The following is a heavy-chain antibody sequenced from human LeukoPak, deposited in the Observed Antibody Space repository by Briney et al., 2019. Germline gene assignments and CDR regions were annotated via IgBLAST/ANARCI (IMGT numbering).Heavy chain of an antibody. Sequence: PGGSLRLSCTASGFTLSNYGMNWVRQAPEQGLEWVSYISPSSDIIYYSDSVKGRFTISRDNAKNSLYLQMNNLRAEDTAVYYCARHGRSIAARTYCGGDCYPAEWAFDIWGQGTMVTVSS. CDR3: ARHGRSIAARTYCGGDCYPAEWAFDI. CDR2: ISPSSDII. D-gene: IGHD2-21*02. V-gene: IGHV3-48*01. CDR1: GFTLSNYG. J-gene: IGHJ3*02.